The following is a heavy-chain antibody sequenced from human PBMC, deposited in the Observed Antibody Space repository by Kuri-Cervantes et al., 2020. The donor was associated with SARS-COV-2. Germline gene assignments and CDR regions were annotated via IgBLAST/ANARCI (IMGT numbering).Heavy chain of an antibody. J-gene: IGHJ6*03. V-gene: IGHV4-39*01. CDR2: IYYSGST. D-gene: IGHD3-3*01. CDR1: GGSISSSSYC. CDR3: ARHWGTDWALEIFGVVPTYYMDV. Sequence: SETLSLTCTVSGGSISSSSYCWGWIRQPPGKGLEWIGSIYYSGSTYYNPSLKSRVTISVDTSKNQFSLKLSSVTAADTAVYYCARHWGTDWALEIFGVVPTYYMDVWGKGTTVTVSS.